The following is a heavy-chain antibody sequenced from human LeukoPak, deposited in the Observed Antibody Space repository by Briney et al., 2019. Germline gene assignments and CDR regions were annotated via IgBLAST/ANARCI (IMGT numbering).Heavy chain of an antibody. CDR3: AKRLGTTRVFDY. CDR2: ISSSGDLT. J-gene: IGHJ4*02. CDR1: GFTFSSYA. Sequence: GGSLRLSSAASGFTFSSYAMSWVRQAPGKGLEWVSAISSSGDLTYYADSVKGQFIISRDNSRNTLYLQMNSLRAEDAALYYCAKRLGTTRVFDYWGQGTLVAVSS. V-gene: IGHV3-23*01. D-gene: IGHD1-14*01.